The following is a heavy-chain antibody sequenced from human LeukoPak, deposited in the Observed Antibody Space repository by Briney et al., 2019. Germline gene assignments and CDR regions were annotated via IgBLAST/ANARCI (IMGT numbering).Heavy chain of an antibody. V-gene: IGHV1-24*01. Sequence: GASVKVSCKVSGYTLTELSMHWVRQAPGKGLEWMGGFDPEDGETIYAQKFQGRVTMTEDTSTDTAYMELSSLRSEDTAVYYCATVPNYDFWSGPRIFSGFDYWGQGTLVTVSS. CDR1: GYTLTELS. CDR3: ATVPNYDFWSGPRIFSGFDY. D-gene: IGHD3-3*01. J-gene: IGHJ4*02. CDR2: FDPEDGET.